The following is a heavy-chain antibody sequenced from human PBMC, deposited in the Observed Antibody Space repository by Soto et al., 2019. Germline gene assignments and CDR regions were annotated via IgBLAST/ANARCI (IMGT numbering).Heavy chain of an antibody. J-gene: IGHJ6*03. CDR1: GGTFSSYT. Sequence: QVQLVQSGAEVKKPGSSVKVSCKASGGTFSSYTISWVRQAPGQGLEWMGRIIPILGIANYAQKFQGRVTITADKSTSTAYMELSSLRFEDTAVYYCARGGPGSCSSTSCYIDYYYYMDVWGKGTTVTVSS. D-gene: IGHD2-2*02. CDR2: IIPILGIA. CDR3: ARGGPGSCSSTSCYIDYYYYMDV. V-gene: IGHV1-69*02.